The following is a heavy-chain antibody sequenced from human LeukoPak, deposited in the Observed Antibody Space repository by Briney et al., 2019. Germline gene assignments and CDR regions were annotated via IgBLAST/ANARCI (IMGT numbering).Heavy chain of an antibody. D-gene: IGHD6-6*01. J-gene: IGHJ4*02. Sequence: KSSETLSLTCSVSGGSISSLYWSWIRQPPGKGLEWIGYIYYTGSTNYSPSLKSRVTMFVDMSKNQFSLRLSFVTAADTAVYYCARHRAYSSSSPFDYWGQGTLVTVSS. CDR2: IYYTGST. V-gene: IGHV4-59*08. CDR1: GGSISSLY. CDR3: ARHRAYSSSSPFDY.